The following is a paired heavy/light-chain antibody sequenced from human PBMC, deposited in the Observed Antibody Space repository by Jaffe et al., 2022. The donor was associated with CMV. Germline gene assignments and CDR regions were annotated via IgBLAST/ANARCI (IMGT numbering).Heavy chain of an antibody. V-gene: IGHV3-33*01. CDR1: GFTFSSYG. CDR3: ARVGYSSSSSAADYYYYGMDV. Sequence: QVQLVESGGGVVQPGRSLRLSCAASGFTFSSYGMHWVRQAPGKGLEWVAVIWYDGSNKYYADSVKGRFTISRDNSKNTLYLQMNSLRAEDTAVYYCARVGYSSSSSAADYYYYGMDVWGQGTTVTVSS. D-gene: IGHD6-6*01. J-gene: IGHJ6*02. CDR2: IWYDGSNK.
Light chain of an antibody. V-gene: IGKV3-20*01. Sequence: EIVLTQSPGTLSLSPGERATLSCRASQSVSSSYLAWYQQKPGQAPRLLIYGASSRATGIPDRFSGSGSGTDFTLTISRLEPEDFAVYYCQQYGSSHMYTFGQGTKLEIK. CDR3: QQYGSSHMYT. CDR1: QSVSSSY. J-gene: IGKJ2*01. CDR2: GAS.